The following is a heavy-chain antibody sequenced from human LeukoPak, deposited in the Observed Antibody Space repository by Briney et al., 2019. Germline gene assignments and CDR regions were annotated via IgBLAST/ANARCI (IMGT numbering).Heavy chain of an antibody. Sequence: GGSLRLSCAGSGFTFSSYWMHWVRQAPGKGLVWVSRMNSDGSSTTYADSVKGRFTISRDNAKNTLYLQMNSLRGEDTAVYYCARANAVNDGRNIGYWGQGTLVTVSS. J-gene: IGHJ4*02. CDR3: ARANAVNDGRNIGY. D-gene: IGHD1-1*01. CDR2: MNSDGSST. V-gene: IGHV3-74*01. CDR1: GFTFSSYW.